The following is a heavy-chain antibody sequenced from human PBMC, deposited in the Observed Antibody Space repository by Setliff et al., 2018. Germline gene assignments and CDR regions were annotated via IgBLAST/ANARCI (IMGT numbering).Heavy chain of an antibody. CDR3: ALSSSWFKDFQH. D-gene: IGHD6-13*01. Sequence: SETLSLTCTVSGGSITNYYWSWIRQPPGKGLEWIGRIYNSGTTNYNPSLKSRVTISEDMSKNQFSLKVSSVTAADTAIYYCALSSSWFKDFQHWGQGTLVTVSS. J-gene: IGHJ1*01. CDR2: IYNSGTT. CDR1: GGSITNYY. V-gene: IGHV4-59*01.